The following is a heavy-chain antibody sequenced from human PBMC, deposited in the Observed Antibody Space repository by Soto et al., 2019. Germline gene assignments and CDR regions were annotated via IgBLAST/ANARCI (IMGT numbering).Heavy chain of an antibody. J-gene: IGHJ6*02. V-gene: IGHV6-1*01. D-gene: IGHD5-18*01. CDR2: TYYRSKWYN. CDR3: ARGSETTIGYSYGYNGYYYYYGMDV. CDR1: GDSVSSNSAA. Sequence: PSQTLSLTCAISGDSVSSNSAAWNWIRQSPSRGLEWLGRTYYRSKWYNDYAVSVKSRITINPDTSKNQFSLQLNSVTPEDTAVYYCARGSETTIGYSYGYNGYYYYYGMDVWGQGTTVTVSS.